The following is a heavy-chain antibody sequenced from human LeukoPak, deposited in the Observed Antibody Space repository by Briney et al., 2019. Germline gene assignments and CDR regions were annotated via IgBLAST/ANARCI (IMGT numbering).Heavy chain of an antibody. Sequence: ASVKVSCKASGYTFTSYAMNWVRQAPGQGLEWMGWISAYNGNTNYAQKLQGRVTMTTDTSTSTAYMELRSLRSDDTAVYYCAVTGGDYGDYYFDYWGQGTLVTVSS. CDR1: GYTFTSYA. CDR3: AVTGGDYGDYYFDY. CDR2: ISAYNGNT. J-gene: IGHJ4*02. V-gene: IGHV1-18*01. D-gene: IGHD4-17*01.